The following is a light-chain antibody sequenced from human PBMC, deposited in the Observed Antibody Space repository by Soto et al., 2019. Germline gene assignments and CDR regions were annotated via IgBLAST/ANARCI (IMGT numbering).Light chain of an antibody. J-gene: IGLJ1*01. CDR2: GNS. Sequence: QSVLTQPPSVSGAPGQRVTISCTGSSSNIGAGYDVHWYQQLPGTAPKLLIYGNSNRPSGVPDRFSGSKSGTSASLASTGLQAEDEADYYCQSYGSSLSAYVFGTGTKLTVL. CDR1: SSNIGAGYD. CDR3: QSYGSSLSAYV. V-gene: IGLV1-40*01.